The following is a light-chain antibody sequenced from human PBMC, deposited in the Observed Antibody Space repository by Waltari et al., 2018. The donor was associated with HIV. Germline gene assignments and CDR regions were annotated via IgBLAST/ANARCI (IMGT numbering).Light chain of an antibody. J-gene: IGLJ2*01. V-gene: IGLV2-14*01. CDR2: DVS. CDR3: SSYTSTSTPLL. Sequence: QSALTQPASVSGFPRQSTTISCTGSSSDIGGYKYVSWYQSYPGKAPKLIIYDVSSRPSGVSDRFSGSKSGNTASLTISGLRAGDEADYYCSSYTSTSTPLLFGGGTKLTVL. CDR1: SSDIGGYKY.